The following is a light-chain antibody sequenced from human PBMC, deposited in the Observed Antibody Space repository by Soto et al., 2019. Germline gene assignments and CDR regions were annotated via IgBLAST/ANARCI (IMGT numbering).Light chain of an antibody. J-gene: IGKJ2*01. CDR2: DGY. CDR3: QQRNSYPRT. Sequence: DIQMTQSPSTLSASIGDRVTITCRASQIISRWLAWYQRKPGKAPQRLIYDGYHLQSGVPSRFSGSGSETEFTLTITSLQPEDSATYYCQQRNSYPRTFGQGTKVDIK. CDR1: QIISRW. V-gene: IGKV1-5*01.